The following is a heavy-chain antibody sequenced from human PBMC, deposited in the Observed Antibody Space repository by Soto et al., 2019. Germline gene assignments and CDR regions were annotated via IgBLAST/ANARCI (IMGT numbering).Heavy chain of an antibody. CDR2: IYHSGST. V-gene: IGHV4-30-2*01. CDR1: GGSISSGGYS. CDR3: ARGMTTVTTYDY. Sequence: QLQLQESGSGLVKPSQTLSLTCAVSGGSISSGGYSWSWIRQPPGKGLEWIGYIYHSGSTYYNPSRKSRVXXXVXXSKNQCSLNLSSVTAADTAVDFCARGMTTVTTYDYWGQGTLVTVSS. D-gene: IGHD4-4*01. J-gene: IGHJ4*02.